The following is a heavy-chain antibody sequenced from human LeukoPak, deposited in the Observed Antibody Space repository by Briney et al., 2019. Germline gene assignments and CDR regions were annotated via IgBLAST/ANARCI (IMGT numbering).Heavy chain of an antibody. CDR2: IRSKAYGGTT. Sequence: GGSLRLSCAASGFTFSSYGMHWVRQAPGKGLEWVGFIRSKAYGGTTEYAASVKGRFTISRDDSKSIAYLQMNSLKTEDTAVYYCTSRGSEASIVGRLRYYYYYMDVWGKGTTVTVSS. D-gene: IGHD1-26*01. CDR1: GFTFSSYG. V-gene: IGHV3-49*04. J-gene: IGHJ6*03. CDR3: TSRGSEASIVGRLRYYYYYMDV.